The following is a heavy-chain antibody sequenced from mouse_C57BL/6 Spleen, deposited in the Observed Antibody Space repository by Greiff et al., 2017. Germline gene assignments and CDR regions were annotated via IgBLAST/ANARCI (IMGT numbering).Heavy chain of an antibody. CDR3: ARPMITTRYFDG. V-gene: IGHV1-55*01. CDR2: IYPGSGST. D-gene: IGHD2-4*01. CDR1: GYTFTSYW. Sequence: QVQLQQPGAELVKPGASVKMSCKASGYTFTSYWITWVKQRPGQGLEWIGDIYPGSGSTNYNEKFKSKATLTVDTSSSTAYMQLSSLTSEDSAVYYCARPMITTRYFDGWGTGTTVTVSS. J-gene: IGHJ1*03.